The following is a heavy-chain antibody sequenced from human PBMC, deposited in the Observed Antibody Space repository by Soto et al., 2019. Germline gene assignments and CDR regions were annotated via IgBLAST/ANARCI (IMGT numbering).Heavy chain of an antibody. D-gene: IGHD3-22*01. CDR1: GGTFSSYA. Sequence: QVQLVQSGAEVKKPGSSVKVSCKASGGTFSSYAISWVRQAPGQGLEWMGGIIPIFGTANYAQKFQGRVTITADESTSTAYMERGSLRSEDTAVYYCARGIHYYDSSGRWFDPWGQGTLVTVSS. CDR2: IIPIFGTA. V-gene: IGHV1-69*12. J-gene: IGHJ5*02. CDR3: ARGIHYYDSSGRWFDP.